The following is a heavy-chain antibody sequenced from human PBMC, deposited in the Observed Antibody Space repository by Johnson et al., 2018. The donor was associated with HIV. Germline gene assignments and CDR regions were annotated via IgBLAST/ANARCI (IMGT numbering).Heavy chain of an antibody. CDR1: GFTFRNFA. CDR3: TRAGQGAYSSSWYGTLGAFDI. V-gene: IGHV3-30*01. CDR2: ISYDGSNK. J-gene: IGHJ3*02. Sequence: QVQLVESGGGVVQPGRSLRLSCAASGFTFRNFAMHWVRQAQGKGLEWLAVISYDGSNKYYADSVKGRFTISRDNSKNTLYLQMNSLRAEDTAVYYCTRAGQGAYSSSWYGTLGAFDIWGQGTMVTVSS. D-gene: IGHD6-13*01.